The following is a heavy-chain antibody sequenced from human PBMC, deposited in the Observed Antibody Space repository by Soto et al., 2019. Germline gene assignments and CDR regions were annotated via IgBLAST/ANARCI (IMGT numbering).Heavy chain of an antibody. V-gene: IGHV4-30-4*01. J-gene: IGHJ4*02. Sequence: QVQLQESGPGLVKPSQTLSLTCAVSGDSISSSDYFWTWIRQPPGKGLEWIGYISHSGGTNYSPSLQGRVSILVDTSKNHFSLRLSSVTAEDTAVYYCASELSGYAFGPGEVHWGRGTLVTVYS. D-gene: IGHD6-25*01. CDR1: GDSISSSDYF. CDR3: ASELSGYAFGPGEVH. CDR2: ISHSGGT.